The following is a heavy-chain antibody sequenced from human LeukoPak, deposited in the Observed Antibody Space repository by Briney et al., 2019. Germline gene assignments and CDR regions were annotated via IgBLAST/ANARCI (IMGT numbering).Heavy chain of an antibody. J-gene: IGHJ6*04. D-gene: IGHD7-27*01. Sequence: PSETLSLTCTVSDGSISSSSYYWSWIRQPAGKGLEWIGRIYNSGSTNYNPSLNSRVTISVDTSKNEFSLKLSAVTAADTAVYYCARGPPYAPGVLGVWGKGTTVTISS. CDR2: IYNSGST. CDR1: DGSISSSSYY. CDR3: ARGPPYAPGVLGV. V-gene: IGHV4-61*02.